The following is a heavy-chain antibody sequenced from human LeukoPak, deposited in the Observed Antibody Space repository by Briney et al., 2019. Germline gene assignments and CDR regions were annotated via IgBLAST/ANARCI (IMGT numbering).Heavy chain of an antibody. J-gene: IGHJ4*02. CDR1: GFTFSSYS. CDR3: ARQYCSSTSCYTWDYYFDY. Sequence: PGGSLRLSCAASGFTFSSYSMSWVRQAPGKGLEWVSSISSSSSYIYYADSVKGRFTISRDNAKNSLYLQMNSLRAEDTAVYYCARQYCSSTSCYTWDYYFDYWGQGTLVTVSS. D-gene: IGHD2-2*02. V-gene: IGHV3-21*01. CDR2: ISSSSSYI.